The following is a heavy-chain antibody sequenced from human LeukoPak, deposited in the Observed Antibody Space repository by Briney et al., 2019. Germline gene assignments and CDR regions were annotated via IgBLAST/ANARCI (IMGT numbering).Heavy chain of an antibody. CDR2: INHSGIT. Sequence: SETLSLTCAVSGGSFSGYYWSWIRQPPGKGLEWIGEINHSGITNYNPSLKSRVAISVDTSKNQFSLKLSSVAAADTAVYYCARGFWTPHGDYWAQGTLVTVSS. CDR3: ARGFWTPHGDY. V-gene: IGHV4-34*01. J-gene: IGHJ4*02. CDR1: GGSFSGYY. D-gene: IGHD1-1*01.